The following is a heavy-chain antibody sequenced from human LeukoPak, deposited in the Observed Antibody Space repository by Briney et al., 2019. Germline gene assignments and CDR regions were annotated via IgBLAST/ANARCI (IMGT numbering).Heavy chain of an antibody. CDR2: INPNSGGT. D-gene: IGHD3-22*01. Sequence: LVASVRVSCKASGYTFGGYYMHWVRQAPGQGLEWMGWINPNSGGTNYAQTVQGRVTMTRDTAISTAYMEMSRLRSDDTAVYYCARDYYDSSGYRDYWGQGTLVTVSS. CDR1: GYTFGGYY. J-gene: IGHJ4*02. V-gene: IGHV1-2*02. CDR3: ARDYYDSSGYRDY.